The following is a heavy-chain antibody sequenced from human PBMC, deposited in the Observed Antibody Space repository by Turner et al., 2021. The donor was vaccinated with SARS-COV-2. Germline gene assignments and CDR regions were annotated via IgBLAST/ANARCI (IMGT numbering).Heavy chain of an antibody. Sequence: EVYLEESGGGMVQPGGSLRLSCAASGFIFSNYEMNWVRQDPGKGLEWVAYISSSETVYYAESVKGRFTISRENVKNSVYLQMDSLRAEDTALYYCTRDSGSPGFDYWGRGTLVRVSS. V-gene: IGHV3-48*03. J-gene: IGHJ4*02. D-gene: IGHD3-10*01. CDR2: ISSSETV. CDR1: GFIFSNYE. CDR3: TRDSGSPGFDY.